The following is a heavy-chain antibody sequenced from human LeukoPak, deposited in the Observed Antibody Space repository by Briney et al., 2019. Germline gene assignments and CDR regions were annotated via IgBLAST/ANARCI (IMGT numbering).Heavy chain of an antibody. CDR3: ARERRVDTTGTTYYFDY. Sequence: SVKVSCKASGGTFSSYAISWVRQAPGQGLEWMGRIIPILGIANYAQKFQGRVTITADKSTSTAYMELSSLRSEDTAVYYCARERRVDTTGTTYYFDYWGQGTLVTVSS. CDR2: IIPILGIA. V-gene: IGHV1-69*04. J-gene: IGHJ4*02. D-gene: IGHD1-1*01. CDR1: GGTFSSYA.